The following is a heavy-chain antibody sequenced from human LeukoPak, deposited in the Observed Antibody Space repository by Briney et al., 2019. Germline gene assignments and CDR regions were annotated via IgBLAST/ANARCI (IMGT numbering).Heavy chain of an antibody. V-gene: IGHV3-23*01. Sequence: GGSLRLSCAASGFTFSSYAMSWGRQAPGKGLEWVSAISGSGGSTYYADSVKGRFTISRDNSKNTLYLQMNSLRAEDTAVYYCAKHRSSAYYYYYMDVWGKGTTVTVSS. CDR3: AKHRSSAYYYYYMDV. D-gene: IGHD6-13*01. CDR1: GFTFSSYA. J-gene: IGHJ6*03. CDR2: ISGSGGST.